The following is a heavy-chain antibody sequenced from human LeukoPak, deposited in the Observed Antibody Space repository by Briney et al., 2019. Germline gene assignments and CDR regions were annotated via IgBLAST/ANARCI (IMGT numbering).Heavy chain of an antibody. CDR3: ARISAAAEAFDY. Sequence: GASVKVSCKASGYTFTGYYMHWVRRAPGQGLEWMGWINPNSGGTNYAQKFQGWVTMTRDTSISTAYMELSSLRSEDTAVYYCARISAAAEAFDYWGQGTLVTVSS. J-gene: IGHJ4*02. CDR2: INPNSGGT. CDR1: GYTFTGYY. D-gene: IGHD6-13*01. V-gene: IGHV1-2*04.